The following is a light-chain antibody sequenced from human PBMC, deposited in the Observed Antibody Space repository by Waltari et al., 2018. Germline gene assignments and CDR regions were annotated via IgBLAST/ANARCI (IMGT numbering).Light chain of an antibody. J-gene: IGLJ2*01. CDR3: QSSDRVGYVV. Sequence: SYELTQPPSVSVSPGQTARITCSSDALSKQFVYWYQRKAGQAPVLVIYKDDERPAGIPGRFSDSSSGTTVTLTISGVQAEDEADYYCQSSDRVGYVVFGGGTKLTVL. CDR1: ALSKQF. V-gene: IGLV3-25*03. CDR2: KDD.